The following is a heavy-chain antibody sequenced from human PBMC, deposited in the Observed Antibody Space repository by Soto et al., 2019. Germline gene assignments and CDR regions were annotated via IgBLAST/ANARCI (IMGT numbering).Heavy chain of an antibody. CDR1: GFTFSSYA. CDR3: AKEKTYSSGWDGMDV. D-gene: IGHD6-19*01. Sequence: EVQLLESGGGLVQPGGSLRLSCAASGFTFSSYAMSWVRQAPGKGLGWVSAISGSGGSTYYADSVKGRFTISRDNSKNTLYVQMNSLRAEDTAVYYCAKEKTYSSGWDGMDVWGQGTTVTVSS. CDR2: ISGSGGST. V-gene: IGHV3-23*01. J-gene: IGHJ6*02.